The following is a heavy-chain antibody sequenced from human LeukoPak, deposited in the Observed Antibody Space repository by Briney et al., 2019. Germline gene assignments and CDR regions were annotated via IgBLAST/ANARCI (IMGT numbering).Heavy chain of an antibody. Sequence: PGGSLRLSCAASGFTFDDYGMSWVRQAPGKGLEWVSLISWDGGSTYYADSVKGRFTISRDNSKNSLYLQMNSLRAEDTALYYCAKDGRGYYYYYMDVWGKGTTVTVSS. V-gene: IGHV3-43D*03. CDR3: AKDGRGYYYYYMDV. CDR1: GFTFDDYG. CDR2: ISWDGGST. J-gene: IGHJ6*03.